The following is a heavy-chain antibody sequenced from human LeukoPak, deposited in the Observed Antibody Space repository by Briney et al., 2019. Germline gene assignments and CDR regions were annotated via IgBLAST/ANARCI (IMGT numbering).Heavy chain of an antibody. V-gene: IGHV4-61*02. CDR2: IYTSGST. Sequence: KPSQTLSLTCTVSGGSISSGSYYWRWIRQPAGKGLEWIGRIYTSGSTNYNPSLKSRVTISVDTSKNQFSLKLSSVTAADTAVYYCARDSWGIAARLDYYYYYMDVWGKGTTVTVSS. J-gene: IGHJ6*03. CDR1: GGSISSGSYY. CDR3: ARDSWGIAARLDYYYYYMDV. D-gene: IGHD6-6*01.